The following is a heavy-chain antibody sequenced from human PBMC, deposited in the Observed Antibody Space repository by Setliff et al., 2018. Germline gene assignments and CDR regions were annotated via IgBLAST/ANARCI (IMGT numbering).Heavy chain of an antibody. CDR2: ILYSGGA. D-gene: IGHD1-1*01. Sequence: PSETLSLTCTVSGGSISSSLYYWAFIRQPPGKGLEWIGSILYSGGAHSNPSLNSRVSISVDTSKNQFSLRLRSVTAADTAFYYCATSYLTLEAAFDVWGQGTMVTVS. CDR1: GGSISSSLYY. CDR3: ATSYLTLEAAFDV. J-gene: IGHJ3*01. V-gene: IGHV4-39*07.